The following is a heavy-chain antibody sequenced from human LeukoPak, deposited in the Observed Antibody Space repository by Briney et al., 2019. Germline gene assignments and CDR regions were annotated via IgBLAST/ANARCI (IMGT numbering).Heavy chain of an antibody. CDR2: INHSGST. J-gene: IGHJ6*03. D-gene: IGHD1-1*01. V-gene: IGHV4-34*01. CDR1: GGSFSDYC. Sequence: TSETLSLTCAVYGGSFSDYCWSWIRQPAGKGLEWIGEINHSGSTNYNPSLKSRVTISVDTSKNQFSLKLSSVTAADTAVYYCARRGRGNWKRGRVDYYYYMDVWGKGTTVTVSS. CDR3: ARRGRGNWKRGRVDYYYYMDV.